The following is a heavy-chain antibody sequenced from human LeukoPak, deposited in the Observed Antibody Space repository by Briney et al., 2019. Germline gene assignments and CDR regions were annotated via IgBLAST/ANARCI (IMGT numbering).Heavy chain of an antibody. J-gene: IGHJ1*01. Sequence: SETLSLTCAVSGGSISSGGYSWSWIRQPPGKGLEWIGYIYHSGSTYYNPSLKSRVTISVDRSKNQFSLKLSSVTAADTAVYYCARETASHSSSWYGYFQHWDQGTLVTVSS. D-gene: IGHD6-13*01. CDR2: IYHSGST. CDR1: GGSISSGGYS. CDR3: ARETASHSSSWYGYFQH. V-gene: IGHV4-30-2*01.